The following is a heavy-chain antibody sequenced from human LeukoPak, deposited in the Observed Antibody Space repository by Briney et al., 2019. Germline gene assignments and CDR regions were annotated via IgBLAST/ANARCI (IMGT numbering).Heavy chain of an antibody. CDR2: IRSKANSYAT. D-gene: IGHD6-13*01. Sequence: PGGSLKLSCAASGFTFSGSAMHWVRQASGKGLEWVGRIRSKANSYATAYAASVKGRFTISRDDSKNTAYLQMNSLKTEDTAVYYCARVAPTYSSSWLFTHDAFDIWGQGTMVTVSS. J-gene: IGHJ3*02. CDR1: GFTFSGSA. CDR3: ARVAPTYSSSWLFTHDAFDI. V-gene: IGHV3-73*01.